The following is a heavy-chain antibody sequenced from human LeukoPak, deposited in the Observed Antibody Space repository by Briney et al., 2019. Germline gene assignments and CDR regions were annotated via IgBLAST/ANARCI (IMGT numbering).Heavy chain of an antibody. J-gene: IGHJ4*02. V-gene: IGHV3-33*01. CDR2: IWYDGSNK. CDR3: ARDHTDTTGDY. D-gene: IGHD1-1*01. CDR1: GFTFSSYG. Sequence: GRSLRLSCAASGFTFSSYGMHWVRQAPGKGLEWVAVIWYDGSNKYYADSVKGRFTISRDNSKDTLYLQRNSLRAEDTAVYYCARDHTDTTGDYWGQGTLVTVSS.